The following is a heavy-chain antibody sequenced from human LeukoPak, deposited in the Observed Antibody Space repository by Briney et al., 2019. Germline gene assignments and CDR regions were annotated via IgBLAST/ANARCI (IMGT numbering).Heavy chain of an antibody. CDR2: IIPIFGTA. Sequence: SVKVSCKASGGTFSSYAISWVRQAPGQGLEWMGRIIPIFGTANYAQKFQGRVTITTDESTSTAYMELSSLRSEDTAVYYCARCNRGYSARLCLGYWGQGTLVTVSS. CDR3: ARCNRGYSARLCLGY. CDR1: GGTFSSYA. V-gene: IGHV1-69*05. J-gene: IGHJ4*02. D-gene: IGHD5-18*01.